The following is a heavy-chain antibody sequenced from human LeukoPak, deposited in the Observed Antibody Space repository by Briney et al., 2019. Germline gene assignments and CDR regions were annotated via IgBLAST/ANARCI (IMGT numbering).Heavy chain of an antibody. V-gene: IGHV1-69*04. Sequence: APVKVSCKAFGGTFSSYAISWVRQAPGQGLEWMGRIIPIFGIANYAQKFQGRVTITADKSTSTAYMELSSLRSEDTAVYYCARVKGYDILTGYSPPYNWFDPWGQGTLVTVSS. CDR2: IIPIFGIA. J-gene: IGHJ5*02. CDR3: ARVKGYDILTGYSPPYNWFDP. CDR1: GGTFSSYA. D-gene: IGHD3-9*01.